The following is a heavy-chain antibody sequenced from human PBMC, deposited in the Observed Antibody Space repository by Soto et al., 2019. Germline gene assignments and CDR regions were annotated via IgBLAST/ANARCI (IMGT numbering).Heavy chain of an antibody. D-gene: IGHD3-22*01. CDR1: GGTFSSYA. V-gene: IGHV1-69*13. CDR2: IIPIFGTA. CDR3: ARGPDRSGFYLFDY. J-gene: IGHJ4*02. Sequence: ASVKVSCKASGGTFSSYAISWVRQAPGQGLEWMGGIIPIFGTANYAQKFQGRVTITADESTSTAYMELSSLRYEDTAIYYCARGPDRSGFYLFDYWGQGTLVTVS.